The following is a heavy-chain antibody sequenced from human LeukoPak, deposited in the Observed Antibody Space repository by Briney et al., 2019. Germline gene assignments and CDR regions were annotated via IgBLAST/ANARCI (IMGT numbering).Heavy chain of an antibody. J-gene: IGHJ4*02. CDR3: ARAYYDFWSGYYTVSFDY. D-gene: IGHD3-3*01. Sequence: GASVKVSCKASGYTFTSYDINWVRQATGQGLEWMGWMNPNSGNTGYAQKFQGRVTITRNTSISTAYMELSSLRSEDTAVYYCARAYYDFWSGYYTVSFDYWGQGTLVTVSS. V-gene: IGHV1-8*03. CDR1: GYTFTSYD. CDR2: MNPNSGNT.